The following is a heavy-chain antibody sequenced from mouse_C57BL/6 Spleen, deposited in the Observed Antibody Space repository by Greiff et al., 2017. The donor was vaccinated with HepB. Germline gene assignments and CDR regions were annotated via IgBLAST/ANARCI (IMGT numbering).Heavy chain of an antibody. J-gene: IGHJ3*01. CDR1: GYTFTDYE. CDR2: IDPETGGT. V-gene: IGHV1-15*01. CDR3: ARDDHDGGWFAY. D-gene: IGHD2-4*01. Sequence: QVQLQQSGAELVRPGASVTLSCKASGYTFTDYEMHWVKQTPVHGLEWIGAIDPETGGTAYNQKFKGKAILTADKSSSTAYMELRSLTSEDSAVYYCARDDHDGGWFAYWGEGTLVTVSA.